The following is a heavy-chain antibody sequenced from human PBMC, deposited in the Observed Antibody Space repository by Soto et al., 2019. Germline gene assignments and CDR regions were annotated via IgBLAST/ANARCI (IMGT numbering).Heavy chain of an antibody. J-gene: IGHJ3*02. V-gene: IGHV1-24*01. CDR1: GYTLTELS. Sequence: ASVKVSCKVSGYTLTELSMHWVRQAPGKGLAWMGGFDPEDGETIYAQKFQGRVTKTEDTSTDTAYMELSRLKSEDTAVYYCATGGYCCTGTGYHRADAFDIWGQGTMVTVSS. CDR2: FDPEDGET. CDR3: ATGGYCCTGTGYHRADAFDI. D-gene: IGHD2-15*01.